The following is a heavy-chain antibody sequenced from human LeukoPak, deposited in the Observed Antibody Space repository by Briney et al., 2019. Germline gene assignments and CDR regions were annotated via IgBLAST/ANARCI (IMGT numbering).Heavy chain of an antibody. CDR1: GGTFSSYA. V-gene: IGHV1-69*13. J-gene: IGHJ4*02. CDR3: ARGGNGTDLPDY. CDR2: IIPIFGTA. Sequence: SVKVSCKASGGTFSSYAISWVRQAPGQGLEWMGGIIPIFGTANYAQKFQGRVTITADESTSTAYMELSSLRSEDAAVYYCARGGNGTDLPDYWGQGTLVTVSS. D-gene: IGHD1-1*01.